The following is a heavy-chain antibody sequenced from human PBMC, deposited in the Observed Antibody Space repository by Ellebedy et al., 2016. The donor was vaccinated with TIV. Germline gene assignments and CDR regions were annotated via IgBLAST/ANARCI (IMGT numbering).Heavy chain of an antibody. CDR1: GYTFTSYY. V-gene: IGHV1-24*01. CDR3: ATSPIDYYGMDV. J-gene: IGHJ6*02. CDR2: FDPEDGET. Sequence: ASVKVSXXASGYTFTSYYMHWVRQAPGKGLEWMGGFDPEDGETIYAQKFQGRVTMTEDTSTDTAYMELSSLRSEDTAVYYCATSPIDYYGMDVWGQGTTVTVSS. D-gene: IGHD3-22*01.